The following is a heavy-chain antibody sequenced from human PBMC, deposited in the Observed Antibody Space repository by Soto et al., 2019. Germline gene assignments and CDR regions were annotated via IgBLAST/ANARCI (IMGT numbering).Heavy chain of an antibody. Sequence: ITLKESGPALVKTTQTLTLTCTFSGFSLSSSGVGVGWIRQPPGKALEWLALIYWDNYKQYSPSLKNRFTITKDTSKNQVVLTMTKMEPVDTGTYYCARVMGSGTVGVFDYWGQGTLVTVSS. CDR3: ARVMGSGTVGVFDY. V-gene: IGHV2-5*02. D-gene: IGHD6-13*01. CDR2: IYWDNYK. J-gene: IGHJ4*02. CDR1: GFSLSSSGVG.